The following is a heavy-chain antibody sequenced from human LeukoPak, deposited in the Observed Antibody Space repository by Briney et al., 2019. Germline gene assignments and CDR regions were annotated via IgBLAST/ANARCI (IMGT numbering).Heavy chain of an antibody. Sequence: GGSLRLSCAASGFTFSKAWMYWVRQAPGKGREWVGRIKSITDGRTTDYAAPVKGRFTISTDDSKNTLFLQMNSLKTEDTATYYCTTPKYSGYDFYFWGQGTLVTVSS. J-gene: IGHJ4*02. CDR1: GFTFSKAW. D-gene: IGHD5-12*01. V-gene: IGHV3-15*07. CDR3: TTPKYSGYDFYF. CDR2: IKSITDGRTT.